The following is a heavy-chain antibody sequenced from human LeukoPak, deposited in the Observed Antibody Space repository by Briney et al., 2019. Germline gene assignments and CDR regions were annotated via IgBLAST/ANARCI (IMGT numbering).Heavy chain of an antibody. CDR3: ARQIAGIAVAGTIY. V-gene: IGHV4-39*01. D-gene: IGHD6-19*01. CDR2: IYYGGST. CDR1: GGSISSSSYS. J-gene: IGHJ4*02. Sequence: KASETLSLTCTVSGGSISSSSYSWGWIRQPPGKGLEWIGSIYYGGSTYYNPSLKSRVTISVDTSKNQFSLKLSSVTAADTAVYYCARQIAGIAVAGTIYWGQGTLVTVSS.